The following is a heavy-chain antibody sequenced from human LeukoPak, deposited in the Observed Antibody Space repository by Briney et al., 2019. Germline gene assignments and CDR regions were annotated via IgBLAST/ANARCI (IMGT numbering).Heavy chain of an antibody. CDR3: ARLSGSRVVIRHFYG. CDR1: GFIVRLHY. V-gene: IGHV3-53*01. D-gene: IGHD3-3*01. Sequence: GGSLSLLCGLSGFIVRLHYIIGARQAPGKGLEWVLVIYSDGTTYYADSVQGRFTISRDNSKNTLYLQMDSLTTEDTAANYCARLSGSRVVIRHFYGRGHGTLVTVSS. CDR2: IYSDGTT. J-gene: IGHJ4*01.